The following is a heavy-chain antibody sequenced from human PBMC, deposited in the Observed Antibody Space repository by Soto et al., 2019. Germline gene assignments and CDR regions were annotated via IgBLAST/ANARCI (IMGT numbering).Heavy chain of an antibody. J-gene: IGHJ4*02. CDR1: GFTFTNAW. Sequence: EVQLVESGGGLVKPGASLRLSCAASGFTFTNAWMNWVRQAPGKGLEWVGRIRSKTDGGTPDYAAPVKGRFTISRDDSKNTLYVQMTSLKTEDTAIYYCTTEKGYWGQGTLVTVSS. CDR3: TTEKGY. CDR2: IRSKTDGGTP. V-gene: IGHV3-15*07.